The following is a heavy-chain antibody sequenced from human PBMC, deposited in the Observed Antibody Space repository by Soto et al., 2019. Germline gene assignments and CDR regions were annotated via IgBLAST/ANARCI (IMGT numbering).Heavy chain of an antibody. D-gene: IGHD3-10*01. CDR2: IRDKGNNYAT. CDR1: GFIVSGVG. Sequence: EVQLVESGGGLVQPGGSLKLSCAASGFIVSGVGIHWVRQASGKGLEWVGRIRDKGNNYATTYTASMKGRFTISRDDSETTAFLQMNSLITEDTAVYYCARYRPGSGALDYWGQGTLVTVSS. CDR3: ARYRPGSGALDY. J-gene: IGHJ4*02. V-gene: IGHV3-73*02.